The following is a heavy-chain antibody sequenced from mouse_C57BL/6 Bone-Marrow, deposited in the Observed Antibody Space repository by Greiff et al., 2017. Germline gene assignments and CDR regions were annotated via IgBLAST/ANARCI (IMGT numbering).Heavy chain of an antibody. CDR3: ARGVSFAY. CDR1: GYTFTSYW. Sequence: VQLQQPGAELVKPGASVKLSCKASGYTFTSYWMQWVKQRPGQGLEWIGEIDPSDSYTNYNQTFKGKATLTVDPSSSTAYMQLSSLTSEDSAVYYCARGVSFAYWGQGTLVTVSA. J-gene: IGHJ3*01. CDR2: IDPSDSYT. V-gene: IGHV1-50*01.